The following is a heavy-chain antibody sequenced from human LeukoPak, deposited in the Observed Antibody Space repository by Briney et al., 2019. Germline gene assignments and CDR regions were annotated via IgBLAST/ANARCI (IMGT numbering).Heavy chain of an antibody. CDR1: GFTCCSYA. CDR3: AKGRVRGVFDY. V-gene: IGHV3-23*01. CDR2: ISGSGGST. J-gene: IGHJ4*02. Sequence: GGSLRLSCAASGFTCCSYAMSWVRHAPGKELEWVSAISGSGGSTYYADSVKGRFTISRDNSKNTLYLQMNSLRAEDTAVYYCAKGRVRGVFDYWGQGTLVTVSS. D-gene: IGHD3-10*01.